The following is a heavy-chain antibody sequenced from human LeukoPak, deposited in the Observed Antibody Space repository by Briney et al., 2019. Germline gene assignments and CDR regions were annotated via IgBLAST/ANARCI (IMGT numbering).Heavy chain of an antibody. V-gene: IGHV3-30*05. CDR2: ISYDGSNK. J-gene: IGHJ6*03. CDR3: ARGRKPSGYYYYMDV. CDR1: GFTFSSYG. Sequence: PGGSLRLSCAASGFTFSSYGMHWVRQAPGKGLEWVAAISYDGSNKYYADSVKDRFTISRDNSKNTLYLHMDSLSVAGTTVHYCARGRKPSGYYYYMDVWGKGTTVTV.